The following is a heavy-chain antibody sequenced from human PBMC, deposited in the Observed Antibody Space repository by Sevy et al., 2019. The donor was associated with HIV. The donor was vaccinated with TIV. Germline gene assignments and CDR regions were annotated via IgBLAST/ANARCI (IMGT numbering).Heavy chain of an antibody. CDR3: AKDRVSGTYYTGDFDY. J-gene: IGHJ4*02. Sequence: GGSLRLSCAASGFTFSTYAMTWVRQAPGKGLEWVSVITISGGSTYYADSVKGRFTISRDNSKNNLYLQMNSLRAEDTAVYYCAKDRVSGTYYTGDFDYWGQGNLVTVSS. V-gene: IGHV3-23*01. CDR1: GFTFSTYA. CDR2: ITISGGST. D-gene: IGHD3-10*01.